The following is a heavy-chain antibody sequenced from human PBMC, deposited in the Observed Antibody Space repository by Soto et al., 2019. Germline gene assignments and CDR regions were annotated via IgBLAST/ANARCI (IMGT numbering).Heavy chain of an antibody. V-gene: IGHV1-69*01. J-gene: IGHJ4*02. Sequence: QVQLVQSGAEVKKPGSSVKVSCKASGGTFSSYSINWVRQAPGQGLEWMGEIIPIFGTANYAQKFQGRVTINADESTSTDYMELSSLRSEDTAVYYCARDGGRHSGGIDYWGQGTLVTVPS. CDR3: ARDGGRHSGGIDY. CDR2: IIPIFGTA. CDR1: GGTFSSYS. D-gene: IGHD1-26*01.